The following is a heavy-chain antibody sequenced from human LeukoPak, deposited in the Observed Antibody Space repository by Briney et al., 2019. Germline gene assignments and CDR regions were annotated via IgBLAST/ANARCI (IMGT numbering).Heavy chain of an antibody. Sequence: PGGSLRLSCAASGFTFDDYGMSWVRQAPGKGLEWVSSISSSSSYIYYADSVKGRFTISRDNAKNSLYLQMNSLRAEDTAVYYCARDGYYGDYAISYFDYWGQGTLVTVSS. CDR3: ARDGYYGDYAISYFDY. CDR2: ISSSSSYI. D-gene: IGHD4-17*01. V-gene: IGHV3-21*01. J-gene: IGHJ4*02. CDR1: GFTFDDYG.